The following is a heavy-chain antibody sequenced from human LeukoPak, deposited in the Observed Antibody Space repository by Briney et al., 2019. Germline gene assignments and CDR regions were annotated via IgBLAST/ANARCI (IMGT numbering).Heavy chain of an antibody. CDR2: ITSSGSSI. V-gene: IGHV3-48*03. CDR3: ARLTGATTGGFDP. D-gene: IGHD1-1*01. J-gene: IGHJ5*02. CDR1: GFRFNSYE. Sequence: GGSLRLSCAASGFRFNSYEMNWVRQAPGKGPEWLSYITSSGSSIYYADSVKGRFTISRDNAKSSLYLQMNSLRAEDTAVYYCARLTGATTGGFDPWGQGTLVTVSS.